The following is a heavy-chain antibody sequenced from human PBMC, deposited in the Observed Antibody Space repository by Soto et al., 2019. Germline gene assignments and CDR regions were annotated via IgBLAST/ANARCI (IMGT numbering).Heavy chain of an antibody. Sequence: EAQLWESGGGPVQPGVSLRLSCAASGFSFDIYAMAWVRRAPGKGLEWVSAISSSSGATTYYADSVRGRFTISRDNSRNTLYLQMSRLRVDDTAVYYCAQMATLTTSALDVWGQGTMVSVSS. D-gene: IGHD4-4*01. CDR3: AQMATLTTSALDV. CDR1: GFSFDIYA. CDR2: ISSSSGATT. J-gene: IGHJ3*01. V-gene: IGHV3-23*01.